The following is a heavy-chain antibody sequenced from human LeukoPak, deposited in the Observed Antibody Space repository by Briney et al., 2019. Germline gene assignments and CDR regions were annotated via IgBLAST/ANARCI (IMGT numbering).Heavy chain of an antibody. D-gene: IGHD2-2*02. CDR1: GFTVSSSY. V-gene: IGHV3-53*01. CDR2: IYIVGST. Sequence: GGSLRLSCAASGFTVSSSYMSWVRQAQGKGLEWVSVIYIVGSTYYADSVKGRFTISRDNSKNTLYLQMNSLRAEDTAVYYCAGEACSSTSCYTAYFDYWGQGTLVTVSS. J-gene: IGHJ4*02. CDR3: AGEACSSTSCYTAYFDY.